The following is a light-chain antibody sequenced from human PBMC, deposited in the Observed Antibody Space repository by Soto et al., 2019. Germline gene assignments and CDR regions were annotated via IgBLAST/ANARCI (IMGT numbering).Light chain of an antibody. CDR3: RQSYSSRYT. J-gene: IGKJ2*01. CDR1: QIINTY. Sequence: DIQMTQSPSSLSASVGDRVTITCRASQIINTYVNWYQQKPGKVPKLLIFAAPSLQSGVPSRFSGSGSGKDFTPTINSLQPEDFATYYCRQSYSSRYTFGQGTKLEIK. CDR2: AAP. V-gene: IGKV1-39*01.